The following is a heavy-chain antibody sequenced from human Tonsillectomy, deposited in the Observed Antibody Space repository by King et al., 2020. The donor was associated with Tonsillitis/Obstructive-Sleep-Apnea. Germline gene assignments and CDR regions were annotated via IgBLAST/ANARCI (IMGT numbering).Heavy chain of an antibody. Sequence: QLQLQESGPGLVKPSETLSLTCTVSGGSISNYYWSWIRQPPGKGLEWIGYIYYSGNTNYNPSLKSRVTISVDTSKNQFSLKLSSVTAADTAVYYCARLLVPRPGVTTSGTNYFDYWGQGTLVTVSS. D-gene: IGHD6-13*01. CDR3: ARLLVPRPGVTTSGTNYFDY. CDR1: GGSISNYY. CDR2: IYYSGNT. V-gene: IGHV4-59*08. J-gene: IGHJ4*02.